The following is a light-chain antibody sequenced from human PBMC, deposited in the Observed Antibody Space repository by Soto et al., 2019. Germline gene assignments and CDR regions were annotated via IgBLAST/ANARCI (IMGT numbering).Light chain of an antibody. CDR2: AAS. J-gene: IGKJ1*01. CDR3: QQSYSTPRT. V-gene: IGKV1-39*01. Sequence: DIQMTQSPSSLSVSGGDRVTITCRASQSISSYLNWYQQKPGKAPKLLIYAASSLQSGVPSRFSGSGSGTDFTLNISSLKPEDFATYDCQQSYSTPRTFGQGTKVEIK. CDR1: QSISSY.